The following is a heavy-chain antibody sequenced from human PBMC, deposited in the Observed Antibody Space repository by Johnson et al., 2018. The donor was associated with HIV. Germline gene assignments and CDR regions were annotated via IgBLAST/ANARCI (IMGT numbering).Heavy chain of an antibody. CDR1: GFTFSSYA. J-gene: IGHJ3*01. CDR2: ISYGVSNK. V-gene: IGHV3-30-3*01. CDR3: AKGLRRITMIVVA. Sequence: VQLVESGGGLVQPGGSLRLSCAASGFTFSSYAMHCVRQAPGKGLECVAVISYGVSNKYYADSVKGRFTISRDNSKNSLYLQMNSLRAEDTALYYCAKGLRRITMIVVAWGQGTMVTVSS. D-gene: IGHD3-22*01.